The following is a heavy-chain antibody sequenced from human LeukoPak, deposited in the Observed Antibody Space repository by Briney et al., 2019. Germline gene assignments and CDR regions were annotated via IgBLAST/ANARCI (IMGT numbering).Heavy chain of an antibody. Sequence: PSETLSLTCTVSGGSISSYYWGWIRQPPGKGLEWIGSIYYSGSTYYNPSLKSRVTISVDTSKNQFSLKLSSVTAADTAVYYCARGLGSYYTYWGQGTLVTVSS. CDR2: IYYSGST. CDR1: GGSISSYY. J-gene: IGHJ4*02. V-gene: IGHV4-39*07. D-gene: IGHD1-26*01. CDR3: ARGLGSYYTY.